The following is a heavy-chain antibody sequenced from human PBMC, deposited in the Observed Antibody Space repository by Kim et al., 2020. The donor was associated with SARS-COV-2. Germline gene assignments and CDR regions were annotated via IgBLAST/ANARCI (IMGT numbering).Heavy chain of an antibody. Sequence: ASVKVSCKASGYTFTSYAMHWVRQAPGQRLEWMGWINAGNGNTKYSQKFQGRVTITRDTSASTAYMELSSLRSEDTAVYYCARDPVTYWYFDLWGRGTLVTVSS. V-gene: IGHV1-3*01. CDR3: ARDPVTYWYFDL. CDR1: GYTFTSYA. D-gene: IGHD2-21*02. J-gene: IGHJ2*01. CDR2: INAGNGNT.